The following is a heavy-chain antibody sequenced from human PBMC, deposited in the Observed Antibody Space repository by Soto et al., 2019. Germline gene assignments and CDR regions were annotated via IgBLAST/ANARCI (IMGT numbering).Heavy chain of an antibody. D-gene: IGHD6-19*01. CDR2: IYHSGST. CDR1: GGSISSSNW. CDR3: ASIGIAVAGNSSYFDY. V-gene: IGHV4-4*02. Sequence: ETLSLTCAVSGGSISSSNWWSWVRQPPGKGLEWIGEIYHSGSTNYNPSLKSRVTISVDKSKNQFSLKLSSVTAADTAVYYCASIGIAVAGNSSYFDYWGQGTLVTVSS. J-gene: IGHJ4*02.